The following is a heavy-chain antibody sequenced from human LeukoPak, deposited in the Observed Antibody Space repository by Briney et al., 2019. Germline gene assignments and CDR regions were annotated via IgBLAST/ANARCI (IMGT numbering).Heavy chain of an antibody. CDR2: ISGSGGST. V-gene: IGHV3-23*01. D-gene: IGHD3-10*01. J-gene: IGHJ4*02. CDR1: GFTISSYA. Sequence: GGSLRLSCAGSGFTISSYAMSWVRQAPGKGLEWVSAISGSGGSTYYADSVKGRFTISRDNSKNTLYLQMNSLRAEDTAVYYCARASGFGELLPRVYWGQGTLVTVSS. CDR3: ARASGFGELLPRVY.